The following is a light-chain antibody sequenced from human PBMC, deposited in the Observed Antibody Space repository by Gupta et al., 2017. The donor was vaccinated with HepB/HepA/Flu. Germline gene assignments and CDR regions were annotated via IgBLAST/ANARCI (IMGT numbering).Light chain of an antibody. CDR1: GSDIGGYNY. J-gene: IGLJ2*01. CDR3: SSYTRSSTLV. V-gene: IGLV2-14*03. CDR2: DVN. Sequence: QSALTQPASVSGSPGQTITMSCIGTGSDIGGYNYVSWYQQHPGTVPKLIIYDVNIRPSGASNRCSGSKSGNTATLTISGLRTEDEADYYCSSYTRSSTLVFGGGTKLTVL.